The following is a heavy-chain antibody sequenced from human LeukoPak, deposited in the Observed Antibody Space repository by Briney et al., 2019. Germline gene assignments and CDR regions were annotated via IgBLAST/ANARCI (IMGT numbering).Heavy chain of an antibody. D-gene: IGHD6-13*01. V-gene: IGHV3-33*08. J-gene: IGHJ6*02. CDR1: GFTFSSYA. CDR3: ARGRIAAAGDDYYYYYGMDV. CDR2: IWYDGSNK. Sequence: GGSLRLSCAASGFTFSSYAMSWVRQAPGKGLEWVAVIWYDGSNKYYADSVKGRFTISRDNSKNTLYLQMNSLRDEDPAVYYCARGRIAAAGDDYYYYYGMDVWGQGTTVTVSS.